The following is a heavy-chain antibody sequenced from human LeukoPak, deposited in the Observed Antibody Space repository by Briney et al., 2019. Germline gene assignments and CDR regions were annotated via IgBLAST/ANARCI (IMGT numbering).Heavy chain of an antibody. V-gene: IGHV4-39*01. CDR2: IYYSGST. J-gene: IGHJ4*02. CDR3: ARHGSIAVAVAGFDY. Sequence: ASETLSLTCTVSSGSISSSSYYWGWIRQPPGKGLEWIGSIYYSGSTYYNPSLKSRVTISVDTSKNQFSLKLSSVTAADTAVYYCARHGSIAVAVAGFDYWGQGTLVTVSS. CDR1: SGSISSSSYY. D-gene: IGHD6-19*01.